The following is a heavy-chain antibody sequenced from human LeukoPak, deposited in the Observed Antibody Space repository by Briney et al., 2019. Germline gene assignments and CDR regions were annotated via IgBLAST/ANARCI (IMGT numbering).Heavy chain of an antibody. D-gene: IGHD6-13*01. CDR3: ARGRAGAGSPFDY. V-gene: IGHV4-59*01. J-gene: IGHJ4*02. CDR1: GGSISSYY. Sequence: SETLSLTCTVSGGSISSYYWSWIRQPPGKGLEWIGYIYHSGSTNYHPSLKSRVTISIDTSKNQFSLKLTSVTAADTAVYYCARGRAGAGSPFDYWGQGTLVTVPS. CDR2: IYHSGST.